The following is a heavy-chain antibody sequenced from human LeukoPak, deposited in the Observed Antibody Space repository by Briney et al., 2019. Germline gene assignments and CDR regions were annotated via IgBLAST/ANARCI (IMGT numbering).Heavy chain of an antibody. V-gene: IGHV4-34*01. J-gene: IGHJ6*03. D-gene: IGHD2-21*02. CDR3: ARGPTHAYCGGDCYSFPYYYYYMDV. CDR2: INHSGST. CDR1: GGSFSGYY. Sequence: SETLSLTCAVYGGSFSGYYWSWIRQPPGKGLEWIGEINHSGSTNYNPSLKSRVTISVDTFKNQFSLKLSSVTAADTAVYYCARGPTHAYCGGDCYSFPYYYYYMDVWGEGTTVTVSS.